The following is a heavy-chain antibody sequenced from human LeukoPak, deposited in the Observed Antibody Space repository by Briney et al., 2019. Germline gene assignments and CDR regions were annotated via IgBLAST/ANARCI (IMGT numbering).Heavy chain of an antibody. D-gene: IGHD3-22*01. J-gene: IGHJ4*02. CDR2: IYSGGST. Sequence: GGSLRLSCAASGFTVSSNYMSWVRQAPGKGLEWVSVIYSGGSTYYADSAKGRFTISRDNSKNTLYLQMNSLRAEDTAVYYCARDLSFGYYYFDYWGQGTLVTVSS. V-gene: IGHV3-66*01. CDR3: ARDLSFGYYYFDY. CDR1: GFTVSSNY.